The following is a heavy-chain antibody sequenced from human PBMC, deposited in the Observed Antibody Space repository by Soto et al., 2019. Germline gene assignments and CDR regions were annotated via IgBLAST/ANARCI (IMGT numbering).Heavy chain of an antibody. CDR3: ASEQWHFPY. D-gene: IGHD6-19*01. CDR2: ISYDGSNK. CDR1: GFTFSTYG. Sequence: QVQLVESGGGVVQPGRSLRLSCAASGFTFSTYGMHWVRQAPGKGLEWVAVISYDGSNKYYADSVKGRFTISRDNSKNTLYLQMNSLRAEDTAVYYCASEQWHFPYWGQGTLITVSS. J-gene: IGHJ4*02. V-gene: IGHV3-30*03.